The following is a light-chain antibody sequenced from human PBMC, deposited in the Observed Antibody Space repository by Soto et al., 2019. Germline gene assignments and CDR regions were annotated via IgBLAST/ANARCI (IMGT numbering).Light chain of an antibody. J-gene: IGKJ4*01. Sequence: EIVLTQSPGPLSLSPGERATLSCRSSQSVSSSYLAWYQQKPGQAPRLLIYGASSRATGIPDRFSGSGSGTDFTLTISRLEPEDFAVYYCQQYGSSSLTFGGGTKVDI. V-gene: IGKV3-20*01. CDR3: QQYGSSSLT. CDR1: QSVSSSY. CDR2: GAS.